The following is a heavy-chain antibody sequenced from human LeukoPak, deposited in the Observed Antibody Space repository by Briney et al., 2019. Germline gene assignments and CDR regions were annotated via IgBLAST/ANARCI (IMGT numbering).Heavy chain of an antibody. CDR2: IYYSGST. CDR1: GGSISSYY. CDR3: ARGQGYDILTGLYYYYGMDV. V-gene: IGHV4-59*01. Sequence: SETLSLTCTVSGGSISSYYWSWIRQPPGKGLEWFGYIYYSGSTNYNPSLKSRVTISVDTSKNQFSLKLSSVTAADTAVYYCARGQGYDILTGLYYYYGMDVWGKGTTVTVSS. D-gene: IGHD3-9*01. J-gene: IGHJ6*04.